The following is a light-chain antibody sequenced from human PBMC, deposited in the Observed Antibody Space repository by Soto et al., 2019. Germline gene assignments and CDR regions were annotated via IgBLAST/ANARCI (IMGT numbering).Light chain of an antibody. Sequence: DIGITHTPPSLPVAPVYPASPSCRSSQSLLASDDGNTYLDWYLQKPGQSPQLLIYTVSYRASGVPDRFSGSGSGTDFTLKISRVEAEDVGVYYCMQRIEFPLTFGGGTKVDIK. J-gene: IGKJ4*01. V-gene: IGKV2-40*01. CDR1: QSLLASDDGNTY. CDR2: TVS. CDR3: MQRIEFPLT.